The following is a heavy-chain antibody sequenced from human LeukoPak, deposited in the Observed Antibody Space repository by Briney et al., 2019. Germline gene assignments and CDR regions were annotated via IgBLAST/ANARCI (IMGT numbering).Heavy chain of an antibody. CDR3: ASYYYGSGTPGVNWFDP. CDR2: IYYSGST. V-gene: IGHV4-30-4*01. J-gene: IGHJ5*02. D-gene: IGHD3-10*01. Sequence: SQTLSLTCTVSGSSISSGDYYWSWIRQPPGKGLEWIGYIYYSGSTYYNPSLKSRVTISVDTSKNQFSLKLSSVTAADTAVYYCASYYYGSGTPGVNWFDPWGQGTLVTVSS. CDR1: GSSISSGDYY.